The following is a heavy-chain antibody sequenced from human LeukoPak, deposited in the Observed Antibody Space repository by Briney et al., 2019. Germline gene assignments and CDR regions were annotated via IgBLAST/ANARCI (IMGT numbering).Heavy chain of an antibody. J-gene: IGHJ4*02. CDR1: GFTFSSYW. CDR3: ARDLLFFSGYEDY. Sequence: PGGSLRLSCAASGFTFSSYWMSWVRQAPGKGREWVSNIKQDGSEKYYVDSVKGRFTISRENAKNSLYLQMNSLRAEDTAVYYCARDLLFFSGYEDYWGQGTLVPVSS. V-gene: IGHV3-7*03. D-gene: IGHD2-21*02. CDR2: IKQDGSEK.